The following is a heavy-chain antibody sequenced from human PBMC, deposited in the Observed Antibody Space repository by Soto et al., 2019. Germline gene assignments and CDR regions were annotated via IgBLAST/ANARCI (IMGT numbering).Heavy chain of an antibody. D-gene: IGHD1-26*01. CDR3: ASWRSYSGSYCFDY. Sequence: VKVSCKASGGTFNTYTINCLRQDPGRGLEWVGQVVPMYDSVNYAETFQGRVTITVDKSTNTAYMELTSLRSQDTALYFCASWRSYSGSYCFDYWGQGTLVTVSS. CDR1: GGTFNTYT. V-gene: IGHV1-69*13. CDR2: VVPMYDSV. J-gene: IGHJ4*02.